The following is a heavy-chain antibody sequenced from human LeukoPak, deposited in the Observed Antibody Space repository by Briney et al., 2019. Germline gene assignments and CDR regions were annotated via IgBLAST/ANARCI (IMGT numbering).Heavy chain of an antibody. CDR2: INAGNGNT. CDR1: GYTFSSYY. CDR3: ARGGYRFSSPTDY. J-gene: IGHJ4*02. D-gene: IGHD3-16*02. V-gene: IGHV1-3*01. Sequence: ASVKVSCKASGYTFSSYYMHWVRQAPGQRLEWMGWINAGNGNTKYSQKFQGRVTMTRNTSISTAYMELSSLRSEDTAVYYCARGGYRFSSPTDYWGQGTLVTVSS.